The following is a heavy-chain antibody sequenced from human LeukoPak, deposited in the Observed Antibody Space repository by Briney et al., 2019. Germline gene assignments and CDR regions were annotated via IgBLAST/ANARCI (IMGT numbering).Heavy chain of an antibody. D-gene: IGHD5-24*01. CDR2: IRYEGNNK. CDR3: AKAPVDHVETVAPFDY. V-gene: IGHV3-30*02. CDR1: GFTFSSYG. J-gene: IGHJ4*02. Sequence: PGGSLRLSCAASGFTFSSYGMHWVRQAPGKGLEWVAFIRYEGNNKYYRDSVKGRFTISRDNSQNTLYLQINSPTAEDTAVYYCAKAPVDHVETVAPFDYWGQGTLVTVSS.